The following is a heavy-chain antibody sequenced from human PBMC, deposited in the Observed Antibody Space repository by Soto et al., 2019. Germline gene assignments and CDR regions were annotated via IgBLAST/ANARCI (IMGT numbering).Heavy chain of an antibody. CDR3: AKDQPEYYDFWSGPIDY. V-gene: IGHV3-23*01. CDR1: GFTFSTAS. D-gene: IGHD3-3*01. J-gene: IGHJ4*02. Sequence: PGGSLRLSCAASGFTFSTASMNWVRQAPGKGLEWVSYISSSGGSTYYADSVKGRFTISRDNSKNTLYLQMNSLRAEDTAVYYCAKDQPEYYDFWSGPIDYWGQGTLVTVSS. CDR2: ISSSGGST.